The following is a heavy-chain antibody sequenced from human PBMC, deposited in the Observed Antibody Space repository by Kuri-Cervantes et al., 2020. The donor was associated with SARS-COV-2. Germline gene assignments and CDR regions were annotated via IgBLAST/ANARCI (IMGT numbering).Heavy chain of an antibody. CDR2: ISRSSSTI. V-gene: IGHV3-48*01. J-gene: IGHJ6*02. D-gene: IGHD2-2*01. CDR1: GFTFSDYN. Sequence: GESLKISCAASGFTFSDYNMNWVRQAPRKGLEWVSYISRSSSTIYYADSVKGRFTSSRDNAKNSLYLQMNSLRAEDTAVYYCASRSYQLLAYYYYGMDVWGQGTTVTVSS. CDR3: ASRSYQLLAYYYYGMDV.